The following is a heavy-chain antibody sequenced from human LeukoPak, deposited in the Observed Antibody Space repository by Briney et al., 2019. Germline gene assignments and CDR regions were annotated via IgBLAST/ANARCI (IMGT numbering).Heavy chain of an antibody. J-gene: IGHJ4*02. D-gene: IGHD1-26*01. CDR1: GGSISSYY. V-gene: IGHV4-59*06. Sequence: PSETLSLTCTVSGGSISSYYWSWIRQHPGKGLGWIGYIYYSGSTYYNPSLKSRVTISVDTSKNQFSLKLSSVTAADTAVYYCARGLSGSYSYYFDYWGQGTLVTVSS. CDR3: ARGLSGSYSYYFDY. CDR2: IYYSGST.